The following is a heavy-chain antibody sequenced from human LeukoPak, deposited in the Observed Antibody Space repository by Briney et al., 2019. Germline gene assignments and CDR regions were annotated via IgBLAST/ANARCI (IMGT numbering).Heavy chain of an antibody. CDR2: IYYSGST. D-gene: IGHD3-10*01. V-gene: IGHV4-39*01. CDR3: ARLTMVRGVLDY. J-gene: IGHJ4*02. CDR1: GFTFSDYY. Sequence: LRLSCAASGFTFSDYYMSWIRQAPGKGLEWIGSIYYSGSTYYNPSLKSRVTISVDTSKNQFSLKLSSVTAADTAVYYCARLTMVRGVLDYWGQGTLVTVSS.